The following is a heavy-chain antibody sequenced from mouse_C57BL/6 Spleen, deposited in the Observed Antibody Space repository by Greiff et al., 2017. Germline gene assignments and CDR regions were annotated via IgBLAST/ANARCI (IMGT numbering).Heavy chain of an antibody. J-gene: IGHJ4*01. CDR2: IDPSDSYT. Sequence: VQLQQPGAELVKPGASVKLSCKASGYTFTSYWMQWVKQRPGQGLEWIGEIDPSDSYTNYNQKFKGKATLTVDTSSSTAYMQLSSLTSEDSAVYYCARGGGISMDYWGQGTSVTVSS. V-gene: IGHV1-50*01. CDR1: GYTFTSYW. CDR3: ARGGGISMDY.